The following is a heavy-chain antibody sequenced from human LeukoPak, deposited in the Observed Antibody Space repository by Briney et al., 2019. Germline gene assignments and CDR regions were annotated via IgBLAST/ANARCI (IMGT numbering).Heavy chain of an antibody. CDR3: ARGHRYNWNPLYYYMDL. CDR1: GYTFITHG. V-gene: IGHV1-69*13. J-gene: IGHJ6*03. CDR2: IIATHGTG. Sequence: ASVKVSCKASGYTFITHGITWVRQAPGQGLEWMGGIIATHGTGNYAQKFQGRLTITADESTAYMELSSLTSEDTAVYYCARGHRYNWNPLYYYMDLWGKGTTVTVSS. D-gene: IGHD1-20*01.